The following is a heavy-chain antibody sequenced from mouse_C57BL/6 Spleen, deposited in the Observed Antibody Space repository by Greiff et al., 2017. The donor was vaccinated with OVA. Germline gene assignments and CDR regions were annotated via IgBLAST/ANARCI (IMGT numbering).Heavy chain of an antibody. D-gene: IGHD2-10*01. V-gene: IGHV14-1*01. Sequence: EVQLQQSGAELVRPGASVKLSCTASGFNITDYYMHWVKQRPEQGLEWIGRIDPGDGDTEYDPKFQGKATMTANTSSNTAYLQLRSLTSEDTVVYYGTTAYYRNYLYFDVWGTGTTVTVSS. CDR1: GFNITDYY. J-gene: IGHJ1*03. CDR3: TTAYYRNYLYFDV. CDR2: IDPGDGDT.